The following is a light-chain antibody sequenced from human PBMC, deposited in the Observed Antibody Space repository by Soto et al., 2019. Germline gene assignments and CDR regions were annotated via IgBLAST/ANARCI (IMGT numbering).Light chain of an antibody. CDR2: GAS. CDR1: QSVSDN. CDR3: QQYNDWHIT. Sequence: EVVLTQSPVTLSMSPGDSATLSCRASQSVSDNFAWYHQKPGQAPRLLIYGASTRATGIPARFSGSGSVTEFTLTISSLQSEDFAVYYCQQYNDWHITFGQGTRLEIK. J-gene: IGKJ5*01. V-gene: IGKV3-15*01.